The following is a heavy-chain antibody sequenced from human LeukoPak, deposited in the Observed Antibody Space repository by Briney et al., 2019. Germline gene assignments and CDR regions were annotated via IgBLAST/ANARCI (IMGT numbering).Heavy chain of an antibody. Sequence: PSETLSLTCTVSGGSLRSDNYYWSWIRQPAGKGLEWIGRVNTSGRTKYNPSLKSRVTISADTSENQFSLNLTSVTAADTAVYFCARCLFGYGPQYYYYLDVWGKGTTVSVSS. CDR2: VNTSGRT. D-gene: IGHD3-16*01. V-gene: IGHV4-61*02. CDR1: GGSLRSDNYY. CDR3: ARCLFGYGPQYYYYLDV. J-gene: IGHJ6*03.